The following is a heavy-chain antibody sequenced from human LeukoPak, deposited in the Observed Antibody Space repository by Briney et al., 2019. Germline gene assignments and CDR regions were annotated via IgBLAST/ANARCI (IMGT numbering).Heavy chain of an antibody. D-gene: IGHD6-19*01. Sequence: GGSLRLSCAASGFTFDDYAMHWVRQAPGKGLEWVSGISWNSGSIGYADSVKGRFTISRDNAKNSLYLQMNSLRAEDTALYDCAKGIVAVADRVDYWGQGTLVTVSS. CDR2: ISWNSGSI. CDR3: AKGIVAVADRVDY. V-gene: IGHV3-9*01. J-gene: IGHJ4*02. CDR1: GFTFDDYA.